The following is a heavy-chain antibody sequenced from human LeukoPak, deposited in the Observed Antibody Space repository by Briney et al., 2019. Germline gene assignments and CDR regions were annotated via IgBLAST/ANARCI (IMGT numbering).Heavy chain of an antibody. D-gene: IGHD4-17*01. V-gene: IGHV5-51*01. Sequence: LGESLKISCKGSGYSFTSYWIGWVRQMPGKGLEWMGIIYPGDSDTRYSPSFQGQVTISADKSISTAYLQWSSLKASDTAMYYCATQTVFYGDHAGAFDIWGQGTMVTVSS. CDR3: ATQTVFYGDHAGAFDI. CDR2: IYPGDSDT. CDR1: GYSFTSYW. J-gene: IGHJ3*02.